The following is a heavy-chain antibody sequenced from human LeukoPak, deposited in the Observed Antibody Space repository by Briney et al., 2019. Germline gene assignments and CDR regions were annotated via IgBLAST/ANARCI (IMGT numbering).Heavy chain of an antibody. CDR1: GYSFTSYW. D-gene: IGHD1-26*01. Sequence: GESLKISCQGSGYSFTSYWISWVRPMPGKGLEWMGRIDPSDSYTNYSPSFQGHVTISADKSINTAYLQWSSLKASDTAMYYCARHGGSYYFYDAFDIWGQGTMVTVSS. CDR2: IDPSDSYT. CDR3: ARHGGSYYFYDAFDI. J-gene: IGHJ3*02. V-gene: IGHV5-10-1*01.